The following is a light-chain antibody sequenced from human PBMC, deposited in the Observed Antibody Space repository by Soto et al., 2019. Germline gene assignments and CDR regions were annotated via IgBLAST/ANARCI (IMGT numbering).Light chain of an antibody. CDR2: GAS. J-gene: IGKJ4*01. Sequence: EILMAQSPATLSVSPGERVTLSCRASQSVGANLAWYQQKPGQAPRLLIYGASTRATGVPARFSGSDSGTEFTLTISSLQPEDFALYYCQQYNSWPLTFGGGTKVDIK. CDR1: QSVGAN. V-gene: IGKV3-15*01. CDR3: QQYNSWPLT.